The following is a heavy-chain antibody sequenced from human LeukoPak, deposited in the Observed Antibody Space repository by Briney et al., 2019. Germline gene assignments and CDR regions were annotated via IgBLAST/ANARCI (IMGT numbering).Heavy chain of an antibody. V-gene: IGHV1-18*01. CDR1: GYTFSSYG. Sequence: ASVKVSCKTSGYTFSSYGISWVRQAPGQGLEWMGWIIAYNGNTNYAQKLQGRVTMTTDTSTSTAYMELRSLRSDDTAVFYCAREEGYYDSSGYKYYLDYWGQGTLVTVSS. CDR3: AREEGYYDSSGYKYYLDY. D-gene: IGHD3-22*01. J-gene: IGHJ4*02. CDR2: IIAYNGNT.